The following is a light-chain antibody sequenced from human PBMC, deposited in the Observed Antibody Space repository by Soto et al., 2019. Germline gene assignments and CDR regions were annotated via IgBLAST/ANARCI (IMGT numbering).Light chain of an antibody. J-gene: IGLJ2*01. CDR1: SIGSKS. V-gene: IGLV3-21*01. CDR2: YDD. Sequence: SSELTQPPSVSVAPGKTARISCGGSSIGSKSVHWYQQRPGQAPVVVIYYDDERPSGIPDRFSGSNFGNTATLIISRVEAGDEADYYCQVWDSSADDHVVFGGGTKLTVL. CDR3: QVWDSSADDHVV.